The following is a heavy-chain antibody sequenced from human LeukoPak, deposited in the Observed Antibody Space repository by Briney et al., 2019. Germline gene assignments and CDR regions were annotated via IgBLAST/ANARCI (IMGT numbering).Heavy chain of an antibody. V-gene: IGHV3-23*01. CDR1: GFTFNYYA. CDR2: ILGGGDTT. Sequence: PGGSLRLSCAASGFTFNYYAMNWVRQAPGKGLEWVSAILGGGDTTSYADSVKGRFTISRDNSKNTLYLQMNSLRAEDTAVYYCANVALSSYYDILTGPLGPGGYWGQGTLVTVSS. J-gene: IGHJ4*02. CDR3: ANVALSSYYDILTGPLGPGGY. D-gene: IGHD3-9*01.